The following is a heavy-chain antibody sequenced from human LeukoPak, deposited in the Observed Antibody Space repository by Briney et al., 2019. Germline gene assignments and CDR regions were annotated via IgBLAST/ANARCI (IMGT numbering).Heavy chain of an antibody. V-gene: IGHV4-30-2*01. CDR1: GGSISSGGYS. CDR3: ARYSSTWPYWYFDL. J-gene: IGHJ2*01. D-gene: IGHD6-13*01. Sequence: PSETLSLTCAVSGGSISSGGYSWSWIRQPPGKGLEWIGYISHSGSTYYKPSLKSRVTISVDRSKNQFSLKVTSVTAADTAVYYCARYSSTWPYWYFDLWGRGTLVTVSS. CDR2: ISHSGST.